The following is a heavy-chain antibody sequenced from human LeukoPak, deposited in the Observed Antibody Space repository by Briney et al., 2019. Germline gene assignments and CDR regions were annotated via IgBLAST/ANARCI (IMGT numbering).Heavy chain of an antibody. CDR2: ISYDGSNK. CDR3: ARDRGDYFDY. Sequence: GRSLRLSCAASGFTFSSYAMHWVRQAPGKGLEWVAVISYDGSNKYYADSVKGRFTIPRDNSKNTLYLQMNSLRAEDTAVYYCARDRGDYFDYWGQGTLVTVSS. CDR1: GFTFSSYA. J-gene: IGHJ4*02. V-gene: IGHV3-30*01. D-gene: IGHD3-16*01.